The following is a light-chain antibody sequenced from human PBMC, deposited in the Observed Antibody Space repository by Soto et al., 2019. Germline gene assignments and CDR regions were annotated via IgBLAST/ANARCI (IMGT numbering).Light chain of an antibody. V-gene: IGKV3-15*01. CDR1: QGVSRK. J-gene: IGKJ4*01. Sequence: DIVMTQSPATLSVAPGERVTFSCGASQGVSRKLAWYQHKPGQAPRLLISGASTGATGIPARFSGSGSGTEFTLTISSLQSEDCAIYYCQQYHTWPITFGGGTKV. CDR3: QQYHTWPIT. CDR2: GAS.